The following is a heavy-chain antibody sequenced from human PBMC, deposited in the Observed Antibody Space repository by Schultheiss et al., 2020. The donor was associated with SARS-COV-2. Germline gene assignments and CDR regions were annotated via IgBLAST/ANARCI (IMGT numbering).Heavy chain of an antibody. CDR1: GGSFSGYY. CDR2: IYHSGSN. D-gene: IGHD2-15*01. J-gene: IGHJ4*02. Sequence: SQTLSLTCAVYGGSFSGYYWSWIRQPPGKGLEWIGEIYHSGSNKYNPSLKSRVTISVDTSKNQFSLKLSSVTAADTAVYYCAKLSRKWVVAATATPLPLPDYWGQGTLVTVSS. V-gene: IGHV4-34*01. CDR3: AKLSRKWVVAATATPLPLPDY.